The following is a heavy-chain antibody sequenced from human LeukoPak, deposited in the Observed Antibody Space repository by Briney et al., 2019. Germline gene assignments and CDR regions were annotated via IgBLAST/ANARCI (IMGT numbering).Heavy chain of an antibody. Sequence: PSETLSLTCTVSGGSISSYYWSWIRQPPGKGLEWMGYIYDSGSTNYNPSLKSRVTISVDTSKNQFSLKVSFVTAADTAVYYCASLTTADAFGIWGQGTMVTVSS. CDR3: ASLTTADAFGI. D-gene: IGHD3-22*01. J-gene: IGHJ3*02. CDR2: IYDSGST. V-gene: IGHV4-59*01. CDR1: GGSISSYY.